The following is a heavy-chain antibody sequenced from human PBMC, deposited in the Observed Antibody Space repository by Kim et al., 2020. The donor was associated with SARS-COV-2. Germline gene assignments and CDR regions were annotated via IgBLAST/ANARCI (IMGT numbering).Heavy chain of an antibody. CDR3: SRIRYYGSGSYFNPDY. CDR1: GFTFGDYA. J-gene: IGHJ4*02. V-gene: IGHV3-49*03. Sequence: GGSLRLSCTASGFTFGDYAVSWFRQAPRKGLEWVGFIRSKAYGGTTEYAASVKGRFTISRDDSKSIAYLEMNSLKTEDTGVYSCSRIRYYGSGSYFNPDYWGQGTLVTVSS. CDR2: IRSKAYGGTT. D-gene: IGHD3-10*01.